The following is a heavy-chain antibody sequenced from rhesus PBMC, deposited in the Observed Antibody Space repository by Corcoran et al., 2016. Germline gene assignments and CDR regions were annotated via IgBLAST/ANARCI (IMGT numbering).Heavy chain of an antibody. CDR2: ISSDGTKK. CDR3: TRFDY. CDR1: GFTFNSYG. V-gene: IGHV3-54*02. Sequence: EVQLLESGGGLVQPGGSLRLSCAGSGFTFNSYGLPWVRQAPGKGLDWVAVISSDGTKKSCADSVKDRFTVSRDNSKNVVYLQMNNLKLDDTALYYCTRFDYWGRGVLVTVSS. J-gene: IGHJ4*01.